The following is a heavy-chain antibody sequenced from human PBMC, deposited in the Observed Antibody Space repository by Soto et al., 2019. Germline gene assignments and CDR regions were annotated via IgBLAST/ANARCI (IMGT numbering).Heavy chain of an antibody. Sequence: SETLSLTCTVSGGSIRSYFWSWIRQSPGKGLESIGYSYHSGSTVYSPSLNSRVTTSVDTSKNQFYLNLSSVTAADTAVYYCARGLPDSSCYFDFWGQGIMVTSPQ. CDR2: SYHSGST. CDR1: GGSIRSYF. CDR3: ARGLPDSSCYFDF. J-gene: IGHJ4*02. V-gene: IGHV4-59*12. D-gene: IGHD3-22*01.